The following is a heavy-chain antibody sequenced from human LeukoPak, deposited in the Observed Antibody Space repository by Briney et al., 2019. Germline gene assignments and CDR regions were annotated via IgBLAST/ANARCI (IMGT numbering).Heavy chain of an antibody. D-gene: IGHD6-13*01. CDR1: GGSISSSSYY. CDR2: IYYSGST. V-gene: IGHV4-39*07. CDR3: VGDSSSWTSWFDP. Sequence: SETLSLTCTVSGGSISSSSYYWGWIRQPPGKGLEWIGSIYYSGSTYYNPSLKSRVTISVDTSKNQFSLKLSSVTAADTAVYYCVGDSSSWTSWFDPWGQGTLVTVSS. J-gene: IGHJ5*02.